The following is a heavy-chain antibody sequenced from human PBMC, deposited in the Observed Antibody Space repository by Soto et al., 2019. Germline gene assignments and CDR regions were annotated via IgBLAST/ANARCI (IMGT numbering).Heavy chain of an antibody. CDR3: ARTNEYYYGSGTAL. Sequence: QLQLQESGPGLVKPSETLSLTCTASGGSISSSSYYWGWIRQPPGKGLEWIGSIYYSGSTYYNPSLKSRVTISVDTSKNQFSLKLSSVTAADTAVYYCARTNEYYYGSGTALWGQGTLVTVSS. CDR1: GGSISSSSYY. D-gene: IGHD3-10*01. J-gene: IGHJ4*02. CDR2: IYYSGST. V-gene: IGHV4-39*01.